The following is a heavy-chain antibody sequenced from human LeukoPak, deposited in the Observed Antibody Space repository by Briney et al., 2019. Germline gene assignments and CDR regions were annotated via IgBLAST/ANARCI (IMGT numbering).Heavy chain of an antibody. CDR2: FDPEDGET. Sequence: ASVKVSCKVSGYTLTELSMHWVRQAPGKGLEWMGGFDPEDGETIYAQKFQGRVTITADKSTSTAYMELSSLRSEDTAVYYCARDGRVYYDILTGPDYWGQGTLVTVSS. D-gene: IGHD3-9*01. CDR3: ARDGRVYYDILTGPDY. V-gene: IGHV1-24*01. CDR1: GYTLTELS. J-gene: IGHJ4*02.